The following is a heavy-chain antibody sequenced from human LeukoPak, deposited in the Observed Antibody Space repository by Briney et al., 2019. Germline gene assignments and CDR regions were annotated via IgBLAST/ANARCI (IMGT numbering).Heavy chain of an antibody. CDR2: LNPTGGST. CDR1: GYTFTSYY. CDR3: ANLVKHDAFDI. V-gene: IGHV1-46*04. J-gene: IGHJ3*02. D-gene: IGHD1-26*01. Sequence: GSVKVSCKASGYTFTSYYMHWVRQAPGQGLEWMGVLNPTGGSTIFAQTLQGRVTMTSDTSTSTVYMELSSLRSEDTAVYYCANLVKHDAFDIWGQGTMVTVSS.